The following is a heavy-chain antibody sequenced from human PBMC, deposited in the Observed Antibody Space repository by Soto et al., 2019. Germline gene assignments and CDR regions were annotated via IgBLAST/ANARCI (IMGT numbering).Heavy chain of an antibody. CDR1: GFTFSSYA. V-gene: IGHV3-23*01. J-gene: IGHJ4*02. CDR2: ISGSGGST. CDR3: AADDSSGLPH. Sequence: ALRLSCAASGFTFSSYAMSWVRQAPGKGLEWVSAISGSGGSTYYADSVKGRFAISRDNSKNTLYLQMNSLRAEDTAIYYCAADDSSGLPHWGQGTLVTVSS. D-gene: IGHD3-22*01.